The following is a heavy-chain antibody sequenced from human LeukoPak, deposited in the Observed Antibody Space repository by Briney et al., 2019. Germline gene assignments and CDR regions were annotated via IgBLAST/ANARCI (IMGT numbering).Heavy chain of an antibody. D-gene: IGHD4-11*01. CDR1: GYTFNGYY. V-gene: IGHV1-2*02. J-gene: IGHJ4*02. Sequence: ASVKVSCKASGYTFNGYYLHWVRQAPGQGLEWMGWINPNSGGTNYAQKFQGRVTMTRDTSISTAYMELSRLRSDDTAVYYCARWMTTVITPDYWGQGALVTVSS. CDR3: ARWMTTVITPDY. CDR2: INPNSGGT.